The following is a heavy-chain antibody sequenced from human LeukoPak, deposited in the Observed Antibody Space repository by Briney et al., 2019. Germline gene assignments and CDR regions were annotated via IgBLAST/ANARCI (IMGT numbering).Heavy chain of an antibody. CDR2: ISSSSNYI. CDR1: GFTFSDYY. V-gene: IGHV3-21*01. J-gene: IGHJ6*03. Sequence: GGSLRLSCAASGFTFSDYYMNWIRQAPGKGLEWVSSISSSSNYIYYADSVKGRFTVSRDNAKNSLYLQMNSLRAEDTAVYYCARGLRCSSTSCYAGIPSNYYMDVWGKGTTVTVSS. D-gene: IGHD2-2*01. CDR3: ARGLRCSSTSCYAGIPSNYYMDV.